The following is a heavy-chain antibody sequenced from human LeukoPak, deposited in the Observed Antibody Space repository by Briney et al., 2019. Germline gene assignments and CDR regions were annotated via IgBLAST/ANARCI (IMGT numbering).Heavy chain of an antibody. CDR3: ARHLPHLDFWSGYYRDDAFDI. V-gene: IGHV4-59*08. J-gene: IGHJ3*02. Sequence: LETLSLTCTVSGVSISSYYWSWIRQPPGKGLEWIRYIYYSGSTNYNPSLKSRVTISVDTSKNQFSLKLSSVTAADTAVYYCARHLPHLDFWSGYYRDDAFDIWGQGTMVTVSS. CDR1: GVSISSYY. D-gene: IGHD3-3*01. CDR2: IYYSGST.